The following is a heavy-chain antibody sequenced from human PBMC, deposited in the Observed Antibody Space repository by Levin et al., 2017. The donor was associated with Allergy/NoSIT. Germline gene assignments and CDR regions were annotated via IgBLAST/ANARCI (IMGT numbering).Heavy chain of an antibody. J-gene: IGHJ4*02. V-gene: IGHV3-21*01. D-gene: IGHD3-22*01. Sequence: GGSLRLSCAASGFTFSSYSMNWVRQAPGKGLEWVSSISANSYHIYYADSVKGRFTISRDNAKSSLFLQMNSLRAEDTAIYYCVGYDTIDFPNWGQGTLVTVSS. CDR1: GFTFSSYS. CDR3: VGYDTIDFPN. CDR2: ISANSYHI.